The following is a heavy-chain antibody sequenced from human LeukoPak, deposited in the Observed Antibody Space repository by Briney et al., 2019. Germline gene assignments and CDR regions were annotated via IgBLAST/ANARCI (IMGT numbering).Heavy chain of an antibody. J-gene: IGHJ4*02. CDR1: GFTFSNYW. CDR2: INRDGSEK. CDR3: VRPSSYCGGWGSDH. V-gene: IGHV3-7*01. D-gene: IGHD2-21*01. Sequence: PGGSLRLSCVTSGFTFSNYWMSWVRQAPGKGLEWVANINRDGSEKNSVDSVKGRLTISRDNAKNSVYLQMNSLRADDTAVYYCVRPSSYCGGWGSDHWGQGTPVTVYS.